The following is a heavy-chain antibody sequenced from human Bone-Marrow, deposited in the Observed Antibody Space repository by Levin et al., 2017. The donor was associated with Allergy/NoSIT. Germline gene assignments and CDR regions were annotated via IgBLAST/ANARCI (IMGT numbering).Heavy chain of an antibody. J-gene: IGHJ3*02. CDR2: ITSSGSYI. CDR3: AREIAGGEITLISDGFDI. Sequence: AGGSLRLSCAASGFTLRSHSMHWVRQAPGKGLEWVSSITSSGSYIYYADSVKGRFTFSRDNAKKSLSLEMNSLRVEDTGVYYCAREIAGGEITLISDGFDIWGQGTMVTVSS. CDR1: GFTLRSHS. V-gene: IGHV3-21*01. D-gene: IGHD1-20*01.